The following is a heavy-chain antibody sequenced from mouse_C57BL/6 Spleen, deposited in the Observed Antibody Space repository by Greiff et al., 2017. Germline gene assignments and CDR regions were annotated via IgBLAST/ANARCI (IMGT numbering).Heavy chain of an antibody. V-gene: IGHV1-50*01. J-gene: IGHJ1*03. CDR2: IDPSDSYT. CDR3: ARGVYWYFDV. CDR1: GYTFTSYW. Sequence: VQLQQSGAELVKPGASVKLSCKASGYTFTSYWMQWVKQRPGQGLEWIGEIDPSDSYTNYNQKFKGKATLTVDTSSSTAYMQLSSLTSEDSAVYYCARGVYWYFDVWGTGTTVTVSS.